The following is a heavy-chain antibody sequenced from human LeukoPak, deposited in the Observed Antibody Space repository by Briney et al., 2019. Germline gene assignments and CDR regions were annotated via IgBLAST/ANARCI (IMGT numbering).Heavy chain of an antibody. CDR3: ARDSYQDYYGRFDP. CDR1: GFSFSNHG. D-gene: IGHD3-10*01. V-gene: IGHV3-33*01. J-gene: IGHJ5*02. CDR2: IWDDGNNK. Sequence: GGSLRLSCAASGFSFSNHGMHLVRQAPGKRLGWVAVIWDDGNNKRYANPVNGRFTISRDNSENTLYLQMNGLTAEDTAMYYCARDSYQDYYGRFDPWGPGTLVIVSS.